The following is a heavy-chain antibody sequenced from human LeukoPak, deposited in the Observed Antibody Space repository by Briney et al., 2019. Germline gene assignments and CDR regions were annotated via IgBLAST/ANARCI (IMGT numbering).Heavy chain of an antibody. CDR3: ARVGSGYSADY. D-gene: IGHD3-22*01. J-gene: IGHJ4*02. CDR1: GGTFSSYA. Sequence: SVKVSCKASGGTFSSYAISWVRQAPGQGLEWMGRIIPILGIANYAQKFQGRVTITADKSTSTAYMELSSLRPEDTAVYYCARVGSGYSADYWGQGTLVTVSS. CDR2: IIPILGIA. V-gene: IGHV1-69*04.